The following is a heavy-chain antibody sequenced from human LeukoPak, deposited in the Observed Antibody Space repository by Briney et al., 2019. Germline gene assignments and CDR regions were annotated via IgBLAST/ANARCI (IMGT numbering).Heavy chain of an antibody. D-gene: IGHD6-13*01. CDR1: GGSISSSSYY. V-gene: IGHV4-39*07. CDR2: MYYSGST. Sequence: SETLSLTCTVSGGSISSSSYYWGWIRQPPGKGLEWIGSMYYSGSTYYNPSLKSRVTISVDTSKNQFSLKLSSVTAADTAVYYCARDDPQLVRFDYWGQGTLVTVSS. CDR3: ARDDPQLVRFDY. J-gene: IGHJ4*02.